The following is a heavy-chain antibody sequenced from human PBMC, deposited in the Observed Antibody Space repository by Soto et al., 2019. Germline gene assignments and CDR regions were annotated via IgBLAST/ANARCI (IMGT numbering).Heavy chain of an antibody. CDR2: ISAYFSNT. J-gene: IGHJ5*02. V-gene: IGHV1-18*01. CDR1: GYSFSSYG. D-gene: IGHD6-13*01. CDR3: ARAQQITAAGTVFVAQNWFDP. Sequence: ASVQVSCKASGYSFSSYGISWVRQAPGQGLEWMGWISAYFSNTNYAQKFQGWVTMTRDTPISTAYMELSRLRSDDTAVYYCARAQQITAAGTVFVAQNWFDPWGQGTLVTVSS.